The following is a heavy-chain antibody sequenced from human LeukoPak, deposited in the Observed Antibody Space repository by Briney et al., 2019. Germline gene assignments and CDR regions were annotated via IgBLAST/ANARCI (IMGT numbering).Heavy chain of an antibody. CDR3: ASTGYYDSSGYFARYYYYGMDV. Sequence: SETLSLTCAVYGGSFSGYYWSWIRQPPGKGLEWIGEINHSGSTNYNPSLKSRVTISVDTSKNQFSLKLSSVTAADTAVYYCASTGYYDSSGYFARYYYYGMDVWGQGTTVTVSS. D-gene: IGHD3-22*01. CDR2: INHSGST. V-gene: IGHV4-34*01. CDR1: GGSFSGYY. J-gene: IGHJ6*02.